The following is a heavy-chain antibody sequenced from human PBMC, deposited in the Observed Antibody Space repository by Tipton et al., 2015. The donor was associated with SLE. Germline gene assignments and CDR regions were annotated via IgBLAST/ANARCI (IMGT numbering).Heavy chain of an antibody. V-gene: IGHV3-23*01. D-gene: IGHD5-24*01. CDR1: GFTFSSYA. CDR2: ISGSGGST. CDR3: AREGPRDGYKGY. J-gene: IGHJ4*02. Sequence: SLRLSCAASGFTFSSYAMSWVRQAPGKGLEWVSAISGSGGSTYYADSVKGRFTISRDNAKNSLYLQMNSLRAEDTAVYYCAREGPRDGYKGYWGQGTLVTVSS.